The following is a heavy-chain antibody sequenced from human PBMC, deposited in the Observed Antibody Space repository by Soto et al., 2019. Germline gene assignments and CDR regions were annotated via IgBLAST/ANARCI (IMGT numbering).Heavy chain of an antibody. CDR1: GYTFTSYD. J-gene: IGHJ6*02. D-gene: IGHD6-13*01. Sequence: QVQLVQSGAEVKKPGASVKVSCKASGYTFTSYDINWVRQATGQGLEWMGWMKPNSGNTGYAQKFQGRVTMTRNTSISTAYMELSSLRSEATAVYYCARSGHQLVISYYYYSMDVWGQGTTVTVSS. CDR2: MKPNSGNT. CDR3: ARSGHQLVISYYYYSMDV. V-gene: IGHV1-8*01.